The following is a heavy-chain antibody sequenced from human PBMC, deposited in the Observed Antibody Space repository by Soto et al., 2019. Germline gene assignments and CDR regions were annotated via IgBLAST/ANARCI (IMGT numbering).Heavy chain of an antibody. D-gene: IGHD1-7*01. Sequence: GGSLRLSCAASGFTFSSFGMHWVRQAPGKGLEWVSSIDGRSTYTYYADSVRGRFTVSRDNAKNSLYLQMSSLRAEDTALYYCAKNQERELPRVIDFWGQGTLVTVSS. J-gene: IGHJ4*02. V-gene: IGHV3-21*04. CDR3: AKNQERELPRVIDF. CDR2: IDGRSTYT. CDR1: GFTFSSFG.